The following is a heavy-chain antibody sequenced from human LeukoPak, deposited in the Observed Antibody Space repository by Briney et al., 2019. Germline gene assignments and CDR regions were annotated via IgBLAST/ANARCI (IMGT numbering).Heavy chain of an antibody. V-gene: IGHV1-18*01. D-gene: IGHD6-19*01. CDR3: ARDPSNTSGRYIYFDY. Sequence: ASVKVSCKTSGYSFKTYAASWGRQAHGQGHEWMGWTSTYNGDTKYSQNFQGRVTLTTDTSTSTAYMELRTLRSEDTAVYYCARDPSNTSGRYIYFDYWGQGSLVTVSS. CDR1: GYSFKTYA. J-gene: IGHJ4*02. CDR2: TSTYNGDT.